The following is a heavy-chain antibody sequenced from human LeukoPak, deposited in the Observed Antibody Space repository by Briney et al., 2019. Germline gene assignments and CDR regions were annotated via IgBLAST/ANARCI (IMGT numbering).Heavy chain of an antibody. D-gene: IGHD2-2*01. CDR1: GGSISISSHY. CDR2: MYYTGGT. CDR3: ARLVRYCSTNSCYPFDF. Sequence: SETLSLTCTVSGGSISISSHYWAWIRQPPGKGLEWIGSMYYTGGTYYNPSLKSRVTISIDTSKNQFSLKLNSVTAADTAVYCCARLVRYCSTNSCYPFDFWGQGTLVTVSS. V-gene: IGHV4-39*01. J-gene: IGHJ4*02.